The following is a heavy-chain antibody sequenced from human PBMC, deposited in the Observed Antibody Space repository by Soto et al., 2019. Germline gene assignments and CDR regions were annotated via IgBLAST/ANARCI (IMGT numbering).Heavy chain of an antibody. V-gene: IGHV1-69*04. Sequence: QVQLVHSGAEVKKPGSSVKVSCKASGGTFSSYTISWVRQAPGQGLEWMGRIIPILGIANYAQKFQGRVTITADKSTSTAYMELSSLRSEDTAVYYCARDSGDGNWFDPWGQGTLVTVSS. CDR3: ARDSGDGNWFDP. CDR1: GGTFSSYT. J-gene: IGHJ5*02. D-gene: IGHD4-17*01. CDR2: IIPILGIA.